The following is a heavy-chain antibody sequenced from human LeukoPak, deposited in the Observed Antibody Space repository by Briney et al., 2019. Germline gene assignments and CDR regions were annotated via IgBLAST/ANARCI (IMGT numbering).Heavy chain of an antibody. Sequence: PSETLSLTCTVSGGSISSYYWSWIRQPPGKGLEWIGYIYYSGSTNYNPPLKSRVTISVDTSKNQFSLKLSSVTAADTAVYYCARGYFPYYFDYWGQGTLVTVSS. CDR1: GGSISSYY. V-gene: IGHV4-59*01. CDR2: IYYSGST. J-gene: IGHJ4*02. D-gene: IGHD2/OR15-2a*01. CDR3: ARGYFPYYFDY.